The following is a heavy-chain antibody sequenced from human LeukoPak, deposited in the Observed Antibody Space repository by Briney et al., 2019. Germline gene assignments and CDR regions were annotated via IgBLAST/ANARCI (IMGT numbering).Heavy chain of an antibody. Sequence: GGSLRLSCAASGFAFSSYAMSWVRQAPGKGLEWVSAISGSGGSTYYADSVKGRFTIPRDNSENTLYLLMNSLRAEDTAVYYCAKDHGFLSSGWNPLFDYWGQGTLVTVSS. D-gene: IGHD6-19*01. CDR1: GFAFSSYA. V-gene: IGHV3-23*01. CDR2: ISGSGGST. J-gene: IGHJ4*02. CDR3: AKDHGFLSSGWNPLFDY.